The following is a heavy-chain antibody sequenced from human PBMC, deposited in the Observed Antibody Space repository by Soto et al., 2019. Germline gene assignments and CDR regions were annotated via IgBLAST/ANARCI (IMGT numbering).Heavy chain of an antibody. CDR3: AKEGYYDSSGYYFDY. J-gene: IGHJ4*02. V-gene: IGHV3-30*18. CDR2: ISYDGSNK. D-gene: IGHD3-22*01. Sequence: QVQLVESGGGVVQPGRSLRLSCAASGFTFSSYGMHWVRQAPGKGLEWVAVISYDGSNKYYADSVKGRFTISRDNSKNTLYLQMSSLRAEDTAVYYCAKEGYYDSSGYYFDYWGQGTLVTVSS. CDR1: GFTFSSYG.